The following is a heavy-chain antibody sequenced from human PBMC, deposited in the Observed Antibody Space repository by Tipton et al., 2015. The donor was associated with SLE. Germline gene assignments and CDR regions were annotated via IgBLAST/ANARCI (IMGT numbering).Heavy chain of an antibody. CDR2: ISAYNGNT. D-gene: IGHD6-13*01. J-gene: IGHJ3*02. CDR1: GYTFTSYG. Sequence: SGAEVKKPGASVKVSCKASGYTFTSYGISWVRQAPGQWLEWLVWISAYNGNTHYAQKLQGRVTMTTDTSTSTAYMELRSLRSDDTAVYYCARDRVAAGAFDIWGQGTMVTVSS. V-gene: IGHV1-18*01. CDR3: ARDRVAAGAFDI.